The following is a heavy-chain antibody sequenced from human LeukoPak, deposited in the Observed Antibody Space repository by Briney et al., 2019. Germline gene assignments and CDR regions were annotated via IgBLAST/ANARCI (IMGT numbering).Heavy chain of an antibody. CDR1: GYTLTSYY. CDR3: ARESVRGAQYCFDY. J-gene: IGHJ4*02. CDR2: INPSGGTT. D-gene: IGHD3-10*01. Sequence: ASVKVSCKASGYTLTSYYMHWVRQAPGQGLEWMGIINPSGGTTSYAQKFQGRVTMTRDTSTNTVYMELNSLRSEDTAVYYCARESVRGAQYCFDYWGQGTLVTVSS. V-gene: IGHV1-46*01.